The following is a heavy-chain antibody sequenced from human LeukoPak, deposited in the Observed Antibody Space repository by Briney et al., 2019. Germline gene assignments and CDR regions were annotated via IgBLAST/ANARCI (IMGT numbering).Heavy chain of an antibody. V-gene: IGHV3-23*01. CDR1: GFTFSSYA. CDR3: AKVGDALLRFGELLSPGWFDP. J-gene: IGHJ5*02. Sequence: GGSLRLSCAASGFTFSSYAMSWVRQAPGKGLEWVSAISGSGGSTYYADSVKGRFTISRDNSKNTLYLQMNSLRAEDTAVYYCAKVGDALLRFGELLSPGWFDPWGQGTLVTVSS. D-gene: IGHD3-10*01. CDR2: ISGSGGST.